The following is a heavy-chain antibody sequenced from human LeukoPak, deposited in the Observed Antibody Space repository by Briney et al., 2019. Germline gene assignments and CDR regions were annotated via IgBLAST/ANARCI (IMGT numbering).Heavy chain of an antibody. D-gene: IGHD3-9*01. CDR3: ARDWIPNYDILTNYYYYYGMDV. CDR2: INPSGGST. Sequence: ASVTVSCKASGYTXTSYYMHWVRQAPGQGLEWMGIINPSGGSTSYAQKFQGRVTMTRDTSTSTVYMELSSLRSEDTAVYYCARDWIPNYDILTNYYYYYGMDVWGQGTTVTVSS. CDR1: GYTXTSYY. V-gene: IGHV1-46*01. J-gene: IGHJ6*02.